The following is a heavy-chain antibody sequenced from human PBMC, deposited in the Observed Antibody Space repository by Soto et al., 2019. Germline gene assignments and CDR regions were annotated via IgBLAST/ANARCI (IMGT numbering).Heavy chain of an antibody. CDR3: ARDLDVTLRTPGNY. CDR2: ISAYNGNT. Sequence: ASVKASCKASGYTFTSYGISWVRQAPGQGLEWMGWISAYNGNTNYAQKPQGRVTMTTDTSTNTAYKELRNLRSDDTAVYYCARDLDVTLRTPGNYWGQGTLVTVSS. J-gene: IGHJ4*02. CDR1: GYTFTSYG. V-gene: IGHV1-18*01. D-gene: IGHD4-4*01.